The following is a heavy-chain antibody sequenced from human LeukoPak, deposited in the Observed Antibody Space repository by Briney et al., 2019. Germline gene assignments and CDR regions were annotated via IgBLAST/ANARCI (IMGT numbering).Heavy chain of an antibody. D-gene: IGHD2-2*01. CDR1: GGTFSSYT. Sequence: SVKVSCKASGGTFSSYTISWVRQAPGQGLEWMGRIIPILGIANYAQKFQGRVTITTDESTSTAYMELSSLRSEDTAVYYCARTSLGYCSSTSCSYYYYYMDVWGKGTTVTVSS. CDR2: IIPILGIA. V-gene: IGHV1-69*02. J-gene: IGHJ6*03. CDR3: ARTSLGYCSSTSCSYYYYYMDV.